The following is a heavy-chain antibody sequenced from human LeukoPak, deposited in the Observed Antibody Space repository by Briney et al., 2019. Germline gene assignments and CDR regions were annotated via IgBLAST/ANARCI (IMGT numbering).Heavy chain of an antibody. CDR3: ARSVGAYTVLPYDH. J-gene: IGHJ4*02. Sequence: PGGSLRLSCSASGFTFSSYTMNWVRQAPGKGLEWVSYITNSGTMYYADSLNGRFTISRDNTKNSLYLQMSSLRGEDSAVYYCARSVGAYTVLPYDHWGQGTLVTVSS. D-gene: IGHD1-26*01. CDR2: ITNSGTM. V-gene: IGHV3-48*01. CDR1: GFTFSSYT.